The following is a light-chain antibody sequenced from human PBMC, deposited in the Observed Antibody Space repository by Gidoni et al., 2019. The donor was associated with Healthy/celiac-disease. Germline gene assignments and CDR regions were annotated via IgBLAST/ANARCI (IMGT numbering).Light chain of an antibody. CDR1: QSIGSS. Sequence: EIVLTQSPDFQSVTPKEKGTITCRASQSIGSSLHWYQQKPDQSPKLLIKYASQSISGVPLRFSDSGSGRDVTLTIKRLEAEDAAAYYCHQSSSLPETFGQGTKVEIK. CDR3: HQSSSLPET. J-gene: IGKJ1*01. CDR2: YAS. V-gene: IGKV6D-21*02.